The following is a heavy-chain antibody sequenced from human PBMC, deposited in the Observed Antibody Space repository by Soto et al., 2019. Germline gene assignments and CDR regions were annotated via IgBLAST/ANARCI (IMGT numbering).Heavy chain of an antibody. CDR2: INPNSGGT. Sequence: ASVKVSCKASGYTFTGYYMHWVRQAPGQGLEWMGWINPNSGGTNYAQKFQGWVTMTRDTSISTAYMELSRLRSDDTAVYYCARGFKELERRRDLGLDAFDIWGQGTMVTVSS. CDR1: GYTFTGYY. CDR3: ARGFKELERRRDLGLDAFDI. D-gene: IGHD1-1*01. V-gene: IGHV1-2*04. J-gene: IGHJ3*02.